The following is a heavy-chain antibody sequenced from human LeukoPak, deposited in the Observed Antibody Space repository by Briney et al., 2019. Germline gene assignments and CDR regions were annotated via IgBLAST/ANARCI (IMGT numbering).Heavy chain of an antibody. CDR3: AKDWGFRRYMDV. Sequence: GGSLRLSCAASGFTFSSHGMNWVRQAPGKGLEWVSGISPSGGITYYTDSVKGRFTISRDNSKNTQSLQMNSLRAEDTAVYYCAKDWGFRRYMDVWGKGTTVTVSS. D-gene: IGHD3-16*01. J-gene: IGHJ6*03. V-gene: IGHV3-23*01. CDR1: GFTFSSHG. CDR2: ISPSGGIT.